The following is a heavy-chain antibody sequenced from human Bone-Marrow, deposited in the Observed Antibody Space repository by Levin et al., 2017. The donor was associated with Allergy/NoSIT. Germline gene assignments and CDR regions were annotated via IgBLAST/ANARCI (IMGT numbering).Heavy chain of an antibody. Sequence: GESLKISCAASGFTFSPYWMHWVRLAPGKGLEWVSHMNADGSTTIYADSVKGRFTISRDNAKNTLYLQMNSLRVEDTAVYYCARDRGYPDAFDIWGQGTMVTVSS. CDR3: ARDRGYPDAFDI. V-gene: IGHV3-74*01. CDR2: MNADGSTT. D-gene: IGHD6-13*01. CDR1: GFTFSPYW. J-gene: IGHJ3*02.